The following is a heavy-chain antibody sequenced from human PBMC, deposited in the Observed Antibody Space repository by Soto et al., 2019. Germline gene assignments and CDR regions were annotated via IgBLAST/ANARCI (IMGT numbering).Heavy chain of an antibody. CDR2: IYSGGST. V-gene: IGHV3-66*01. Sequence: GGSLRLSCAASGFTVSSNYMSWVRQAPGKGLEWVSVIYSGGSTYYADSVKGRFTISRDNSKNTLYLQMNSLRAEDTAVYYCAIVSNSSGWYMNPWGQGTLVNVFS. CDR1: GFTVSSNY. CDR3: AIVSNSSGWYMNP. J-gene: IGHJ5*02. D-gene: IGHD6-19*01.